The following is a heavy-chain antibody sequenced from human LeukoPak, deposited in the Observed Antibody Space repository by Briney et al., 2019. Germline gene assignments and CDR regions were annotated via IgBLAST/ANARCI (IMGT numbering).Heavy chain of an antibody. Sequence: SVKVSCKASGGTFSSYAISWVRQAPGQGLEWMGGIIPIFGTANYAQKFQGRVTITTDESTSTAYMELSSLRSEDTAVYYCARGNPHRGGFFDYWGQGTLVTVSS. J-gene: IGHJ4*02. V-gene: IGHV1-69*05. CDR3: ARGNPHRGGFFDY. CDR1: GGTFSSYA. D-gene: IGHD3-16*01. CDR2: IIPIFGTA.